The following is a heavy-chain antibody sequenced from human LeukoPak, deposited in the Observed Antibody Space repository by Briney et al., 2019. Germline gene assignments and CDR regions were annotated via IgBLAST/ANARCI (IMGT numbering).Heavy chain of an antibody. CDR2: ISAYNGNT. J-gene: IGHJ4*01. V-gene: IGHV1-18*01. D-gene: IGHD1-14*01. CDR1: GYTFTSYG. Sequence: GASVKVSCKASGYTFTSYGISWVRQAPGQGLEWMGWISAYNGNTSYAQKLQGRVTMTTDTSTSTAYMELRSLRSDDTAVYYCARAGFPENSHNYFDFWGQGHLVTVSS. CDR3: ARAGFPENSHNYFDF.